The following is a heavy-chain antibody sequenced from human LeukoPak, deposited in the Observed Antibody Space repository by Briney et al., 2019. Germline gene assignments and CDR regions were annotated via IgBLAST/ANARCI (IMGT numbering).Heavy chain of an antibody. J-gene: IGHJ4*02. D-gene: IGHD3/OR15-3a*01. CDR2: IYYSGNS. Sequence: SETLSLTCTVSGVSLSSGGYYWSWIRHLPGKGQEWIGYIYYSGNSYSNPSLKNRLTISVATSKNQFSLKVNSVTAADTAVYYCARAQSDLQFFDFWGQGTLVTVSS. CDR1: GVSLSSGGYY. V-gene: IGHV4-31*03. CDR3: ARAQSDLQFFDF.